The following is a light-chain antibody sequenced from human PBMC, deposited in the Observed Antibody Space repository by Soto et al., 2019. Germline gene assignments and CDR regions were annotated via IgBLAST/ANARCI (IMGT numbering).Light chain of an antibody. V-gene: IGKV1-27*01. J-gene: IGKJ1*01. Sequence: DIQMTQSPSSLSASVGDRVTITCRASQGIANYLAWYQQKPGKVPKLLIYAASTLQLGVPSRFSGSGSGTDFTLTISSLQPEDVATFYCQKYNSAPWTFGQGTKVEIK. CDR3: QKYNSAPWT. CDR1: QGIANY. CDR2: AAS.